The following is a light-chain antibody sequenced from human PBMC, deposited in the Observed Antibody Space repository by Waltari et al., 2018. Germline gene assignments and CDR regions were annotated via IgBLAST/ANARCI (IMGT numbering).Light chain of an antibody. CDR3: QQYYSTRT. CDR1: QSVLYSSNNKNY. V-gene: IGKV4-1*01. Sequence: DIVMTQSPDSLAVSLGERATNNCKSSQSVLYSSNNKNYLAWYQQKPGQPPKLLIYWASTRESGVPDRFSGSGSGTDFTLTISSLQAEDVAVYYCQQYYSTRTFGQGTKLEIK. CDR2: WAS. J-gene: IGKJ2*01.